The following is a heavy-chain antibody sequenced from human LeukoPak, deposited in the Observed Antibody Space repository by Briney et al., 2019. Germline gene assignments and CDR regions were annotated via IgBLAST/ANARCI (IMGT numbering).Heavy chain of an antibody. CDR1: GGSISSYY. D-gene: IGHD3-10*01. CDR2: IYYSGST. Sequence: SETLSLTCTVSGGSISSYYWSWIRQPPGKGLEWIGYIYYSGSTNYNPSLKSRVTISVDTSKNQFSLKLSSVTAADTAVYCCARDKRGSGGFDYWGQGTLVTVSS. J-gene: IGHJ4*02. CDR3: ARDKRGSGGFDY. V-gene: IGHV4-59*01.